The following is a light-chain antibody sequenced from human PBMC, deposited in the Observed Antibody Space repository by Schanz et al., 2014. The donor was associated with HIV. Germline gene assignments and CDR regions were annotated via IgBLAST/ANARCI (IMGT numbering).Light chain of an antibody. Sequence: QSVLTQPPSASGTPGQRVTISCSGSSSNFRSNAVNWYQQLPGMGPKLLIYATYNRPSGVPDRFSGSKSGNTASLTISGLQAEDEADYYCNSYTRTSTPVFGGGTKLTVL. CDR2: ATY. CDR1: SSNFRSNA. CDR3: NSYTRTSTPV. J-gene: IGLJ2*01. V-gene: IGLV1-44*01.